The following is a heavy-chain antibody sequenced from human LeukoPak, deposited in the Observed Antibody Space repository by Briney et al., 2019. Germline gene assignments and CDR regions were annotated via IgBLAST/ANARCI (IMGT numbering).Heavy chain of an antibody. D-gene: IGHD4/OR15-4a*01. J-gene: IGHJ4*02. CDR3: ARESDLSNYDRTDY. Sequence: SQTLSLTCTVSGASISSGNYYWSWIRQPAGKGLEWIGRIYSSGSTTYNPTLQRRVTISADTSRNQLSLKLYSVAAADSAMYYCARESDLSNYDRTDYWGQGTLVTVSS. V-gene: IGHV4-61*02. CDR1: GASISSGNYY. CDR2: IYSSGST.